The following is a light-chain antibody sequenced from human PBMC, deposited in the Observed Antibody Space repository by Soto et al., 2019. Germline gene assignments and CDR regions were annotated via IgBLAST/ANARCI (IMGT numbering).Light chain of an antibody. CDR3: SSYASSDTLYV. CDR2: EVS. Sequence: QSALTQPASVSGSPGQSITISCTGTSGDVGGYNYVSWYQQHPGKAPKLMIYEVSNRPSGVSNRFSGSKSGNTASLTISGLQADDEADYYCSSYASSDTLYVFGTGTKVNVL. J-gene: IGLJ1*01. V-gene: IGLV2-14*01. CDR1: SGDVGGYNY.